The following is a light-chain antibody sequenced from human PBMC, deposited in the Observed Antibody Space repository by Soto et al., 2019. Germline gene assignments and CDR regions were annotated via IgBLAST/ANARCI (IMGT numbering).Light chain of an antibody. J-gene: IGLJ3*02. CDR2: EVS. V-gene: IGLV2-14*03. CDR3: SSYTSSSTWL. CDR1: SSDVGAYNY. Sequence: QSALTQSASVSGSPGQSITISCTGTSSDVGAYNYVSWYQQHPGKAPKLMIYEVSNRPSGVSNRFSGSKSANTASLTISGLQAGDEADYYCSSYTSSSTWLFGGGTKVTVL.